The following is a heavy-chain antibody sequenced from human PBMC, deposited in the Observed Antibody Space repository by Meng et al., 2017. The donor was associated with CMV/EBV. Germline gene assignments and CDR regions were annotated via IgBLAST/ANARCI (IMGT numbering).Heavy chain of an antibody. V-gene: IGHV4-34*01. CDR1: GGSFSGYY. Sequence: ETLSLTCAVYGGSFSGYYWSWIRQPPGKGLEWIGEINHSGSTNYNPSLKSRVTISVDTSKNQFSLKLSSVTAADTAVYYCARVGGHYDFWSGYAQLGYFDYWGQGTLVTVSS. J-gene: IGHJ4*02. CDR3: ARVGGHYDFWSGYAQLGYFDY. CDR2: INHSGST. D-gene: IGHD3-3*01.